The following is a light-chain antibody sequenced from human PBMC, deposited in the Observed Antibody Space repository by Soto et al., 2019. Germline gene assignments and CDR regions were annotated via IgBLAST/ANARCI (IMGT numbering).Light chain of an antibody. V-gene: IGKV3-20*01. CDR3: QQYGGSPFT. J-gene: IGKJ3*01. CDR1: QSVSVNS. CDR2: AAS. Sequence: EIFLTQSPDTLSLSPGERATLSCRASQSVSVNSLAWYQQKGGQAPRLLIYAASTRATGVPDRFSGTGSGTDFALTISRLETDDSAVYYCQQYGGSPFTFGPGTKVDIK.